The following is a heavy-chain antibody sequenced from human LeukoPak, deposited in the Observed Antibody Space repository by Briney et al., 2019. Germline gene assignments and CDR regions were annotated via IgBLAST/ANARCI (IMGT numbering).Heavy chain of an antibody. CDR2: IIPILGIA. Sequence: SVKVSCKASGGTFSSYTISWVRQAPGQGLGWMGRIIPILGIANYAQKFQGRVTITADKSTSTAYMELSSPRSEDTAVYYCARVPSGSYYYYYGMDVWGQGTTVTVSS. V-gene: IGHV1-69*02. D-gene: IGHD1-26*01. CDR3: ARVPSGSYYYYYGMDV. CDR1: GGTFSSYT. J-gene: IGHJ6*02.